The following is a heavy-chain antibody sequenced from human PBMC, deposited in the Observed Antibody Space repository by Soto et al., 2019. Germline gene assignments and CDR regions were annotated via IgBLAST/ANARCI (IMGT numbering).Heavy chain of an antibody. CDR2: IIPIFGTA. Sequence: SVKVSCKASGGTFSSYAISRVRQAPGQGLEWMGGIIPIFGTANYAQKFQGRVTITADESTSTAYMELSSLRSEDTAVYYCARDQPQAYCGGDCYYRYGMDVWGQGTTVTVSS. CDR3: ARDQPQAYCGGDCYYRYGMDV. J-gene: IGHJ6*02. CDR1: GGTFSSYA. D-gene: IGHD2-21*02. V-gene: IGHV1-69*13.